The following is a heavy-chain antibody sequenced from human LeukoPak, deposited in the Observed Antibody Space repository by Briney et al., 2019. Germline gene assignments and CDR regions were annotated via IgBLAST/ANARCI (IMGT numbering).Heavy chain of an antibody. J-gene: IGHJ4*02. V-gene: IGHV3-33*01. D-gene: IGHD3-10*01. CDR1: VFNFFTYG. CDR3: ARVIRGFGAIDY. Sequence: PGRSLRLSCAASVFNFFTYGMHWVRQAPGKGLEWVAVIWYDGSNKYYADSVKGRFTISRDNSKSTLSLQMNRLRAEDTAVYYCARVIRGFGAIDYWGQGTLVTVSS. CDR2: IWYDGSNK.